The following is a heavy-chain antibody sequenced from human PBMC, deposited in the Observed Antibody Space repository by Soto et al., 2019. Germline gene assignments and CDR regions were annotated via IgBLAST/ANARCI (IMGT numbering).Heavy chain of an antibody. V-gene: IGHV4-59*01. CDR1: GGSISSYY. Sequence: PSETLSLTCTVSGGSISSYYWSWIRQPPGKGLEWIGYIYYSGSTNYNPSLKSRVTISVDTSKNQFSLKLSSVTAADTAVYYCARDLRYHDYGGPLDYWGQGTLVTVSS. D-gene: IGHD4-17*01. CDR3: ARDLRYHDYGGPLDY. J-gene: IGHJ4*02. CDR2: IYYSGST.